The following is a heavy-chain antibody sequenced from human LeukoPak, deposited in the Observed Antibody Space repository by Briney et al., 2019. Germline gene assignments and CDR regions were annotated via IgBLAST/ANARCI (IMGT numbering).Heavy chain of an antibody. CDR3: ARGPQDYYYYGMDV. CDR1: GFTVSSNY. V-gene: IGHV3-66*01. CDR2: IYSGRST. Sequence: GGSLRLSCAASGFTVSSNYMSWVRQAPGKGLEWGSVIYSGRSTYYADSVKGRFTISRDNSKNTLYLQMNSLRAEDTAVYYCARGPQDYYYYGMDVWGQGTTVTVSS. J-gene: IGHJ6*02.